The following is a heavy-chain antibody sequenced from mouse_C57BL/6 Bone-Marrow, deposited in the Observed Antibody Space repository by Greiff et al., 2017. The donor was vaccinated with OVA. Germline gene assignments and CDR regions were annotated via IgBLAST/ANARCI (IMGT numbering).Heavy chain of an antibody. J-gene: IGHJ2*01. CDR1: GYTFTSSW. V-gene: IGHV1-61*01. D-gene: IGHD1-1*01. CDR2: IYPSDSET. Sequence: QVQLQQPGAELVRPGSSVKLSCKASGYTFTSSWMDWVKQRPGQGLEWIGNIYPSDSETHYNQKFKDKATLTVDKSSSTAYMQLSSLTSEDSAVYYCARGGDYYGSSDLYYVDYWGQGTTRTVSS. CDR3: ARGGDYYGSSDLYYVDY.